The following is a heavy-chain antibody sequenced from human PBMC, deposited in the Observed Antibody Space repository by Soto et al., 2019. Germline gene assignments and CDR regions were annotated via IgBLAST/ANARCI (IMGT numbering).Heavy chain of an antibody. D-gene: IGHD1-26*01. CDR3: AREGLVGATLGYYYYGMDV. J-gene: IGHJ6*02. V-gene: IGHV1-18*01. CDR1: GYTFTSYG. CDR2: ISAYNGNT. Sequence: ASVKVSCKASGYTFTSYGISWVRQAPGQGLEWMGWISAYNGNTNYAQKLQGRVTMTTDTSTSTAYMELRSLRSDDAAVYYCAREGLVGATLGYYYYGMDVWGQGTTVTAP.